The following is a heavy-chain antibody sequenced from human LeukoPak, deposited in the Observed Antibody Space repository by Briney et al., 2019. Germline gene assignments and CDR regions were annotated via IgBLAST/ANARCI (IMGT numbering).Heavy chain of an antibody. CDR2: ITGRSDKT. D-gene: IGHD6-19*01. V-gene: IGHV3-23*01. Sequence: GGSLRLSCAASGFNFNKYDMTWARQAPGKGLEWVSTITGRSDKTYYTDSVKGRFVTSRDNSKDTLYLQMNSLRAEDTVLYYCAKGGWLDDLGQGALVTVSS. CDR1: GFNFNKYD. J-gene: IGHJ4*02. CDR3: AKGGWLDD.